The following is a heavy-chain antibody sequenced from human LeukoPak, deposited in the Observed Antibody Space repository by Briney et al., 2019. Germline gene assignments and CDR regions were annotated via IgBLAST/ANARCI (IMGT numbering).Heavy chain of an antibody. Sequence: GGSLRLSCAASGFSLGGYWMTWVRQAPGKGLEWVARLHADGVEQNYVDSVTGRFTMSRDNAKNSLDLQMNSLRVEDTAVYYCARGGYSFDYLGQGTLVAVSS. CDR1: GFSLGGYW. V-gene: IGHV3-7*01. D-gene: IGHD5-18*01. CDR3: ARGGYSFDY. J-gene: IGHJ4*02. CDR2: LHADGVEQ.